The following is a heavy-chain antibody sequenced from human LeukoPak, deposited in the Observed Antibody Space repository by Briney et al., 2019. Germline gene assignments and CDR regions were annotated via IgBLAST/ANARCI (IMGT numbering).Heavy chain of an antibody. CDR3: ARDRLAYCGGDCEAFDI. V-gene: IGHV3-53*01. Sequence: GGSLRLSCAASGFTVSSNYMSWVRQAPGKGLEWVSVIYSGGSTYYADSVKGRLTISRDNSKNTLYLQMNSLRAEDTAVYYCARDRLAYCGGDCEAFDIWGQGTMVTVSS. CDR2: IYSGGST. CDR1: GFTVSSNY. D-gene: IGHD2-21*02. J-gene: IGHJ3*02.